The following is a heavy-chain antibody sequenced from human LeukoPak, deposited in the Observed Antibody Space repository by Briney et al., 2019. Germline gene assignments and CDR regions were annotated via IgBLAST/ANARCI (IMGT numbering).Heavy chain of an antibody. J-gene: IGHJ4*02. CDR2: ISWNSGNI. V-gene: IGHV3-9*01. CDR3: AKDSGYSHPSEVDC. Sequence: GGSLRLSCAASGFTFGDYAMHWVRQAPGKGLEWVSSISWNSGNIGYADSVKGRFTISRDNAKNSPYLQMNSLRAEDTALYYCAKDSGYSHPSEVDCWGQGTLVTVSS. D-gene: IGHD5-18*01. CDR1: GFTFGDYA.